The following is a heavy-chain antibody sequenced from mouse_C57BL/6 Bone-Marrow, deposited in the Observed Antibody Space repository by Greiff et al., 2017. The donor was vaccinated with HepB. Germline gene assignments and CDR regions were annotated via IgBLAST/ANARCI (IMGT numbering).Heavy chain of an antibody. CDR2: IDPSDSYT. V-gene: IGHV1-50*01. Sequence: QVQLQQPGAELVKPGASVKLSCKASGYTFTSYWMQWVKQRPGQGLEWIGEIDPSDSYTNYNQKFKGKATLTVDTSSSTAYMRLSSLTSEDSAVYYCAREGFAYWGQGTLVTVSA. CDR3: AREGFAY. J-gene: IGHJ3*01. CDR1: GYTFTSYW.